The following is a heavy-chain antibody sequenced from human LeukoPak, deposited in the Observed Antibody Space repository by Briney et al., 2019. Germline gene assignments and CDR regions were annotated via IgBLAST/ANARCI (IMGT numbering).Heavy chain of an antibody. Sequence: PGGSLRLSCAASGFTFSRYSMNWVRQAPGKGLEWVSYISISITIYYADSVKGRFTISRDSATNSLYLQMNSLRAEDTAVYYCARGEYCSSTSCLSSYYYYMDVWGKGTTVSVSS. V-gene: IGHV3-48*01. CDR3: ARGEYCSSTSCLSSYYYYMDV. D-gene: IGHD2-2*01. CDR2: ISISITI. J-gene: IGHJ6*03. CDR1: GFTFSRYS.